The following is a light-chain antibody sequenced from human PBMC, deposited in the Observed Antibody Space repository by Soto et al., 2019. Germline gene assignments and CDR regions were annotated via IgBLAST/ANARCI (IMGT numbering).Light chain of an antibody. CDR3: SSYAGRNVV. CDR2: RDA. J-gene: IGLJ2*01. CDR1: DIGSTN. Sequence: SYELTQSLSVSVALGQTAKITCGGNDIGSTNVHWYQQKPGQAPVLVIYRDAIRPSGIPERFSGSKSGNTASLTVSGLQAEDEAHYYCSSYAGRNVVFGGGTKLTVL. V-gene: IGLV3-9*01.